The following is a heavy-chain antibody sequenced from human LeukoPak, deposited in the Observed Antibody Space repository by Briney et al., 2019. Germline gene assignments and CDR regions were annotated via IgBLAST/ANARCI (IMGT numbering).Heavy chain of an antibody. J-gene: IGHJ3*02. CDR1: GYSFTSYW. V-gene: IGHV5-51*01. Sequence: GESLKISCKGSGYSFTSYWIGWVRQMPGKGLEWMGIIYPGDSDTRYSPSFQGQVTISADKSISTAYLQWSSLKASDTAMYYCARPVGTVAAQYDAFDIWGQGTMVTGSS. CDR3: ARPVGTVAAQYDAFDI. CDR2: IYPGDSDT. D-gene: IGHD6-19*01.